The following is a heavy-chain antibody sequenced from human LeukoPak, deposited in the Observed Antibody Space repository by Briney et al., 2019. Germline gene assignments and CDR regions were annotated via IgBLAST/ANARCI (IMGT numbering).Heavy chain of an antibody. CDR3: ARGGSYSFDWFDP. J-gene: IGHJ5*02. CDR2: MNPNSGNT. D-gene: IGHD1-26*01. V-gene: IGHV1-8*01. CDR1: GYTFTSYD. Sequence: ASVTVSCKASGYTFTSYDINWVRQAPGQGLEWMGWMNPNSGNTGYAQKFQGRVTMTRNTSISTAYMELSSLRSEDTAVYYCARGGSYSFDWFDPWGQGTLVTVSS.